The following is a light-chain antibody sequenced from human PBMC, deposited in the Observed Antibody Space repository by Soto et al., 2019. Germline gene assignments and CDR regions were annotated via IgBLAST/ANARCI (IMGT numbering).Light chain of an antibody. CDR2: EVS. CDR1: SSDVGKYIF. CDR3: CSYAGSGTPVV. Sequence: QSALTQPASVSGSPGQSITISCTGTSSDVGKYIFVSWYQQYPGKAPKLMLYEVSERPSGISNRFSGSKSGNTASLTISGLQADDEADYYCCSYAGSGTPVVFGGGTKLTVL. V-gene: IGLV2-23*02. J-gene: IGLJ2*01.